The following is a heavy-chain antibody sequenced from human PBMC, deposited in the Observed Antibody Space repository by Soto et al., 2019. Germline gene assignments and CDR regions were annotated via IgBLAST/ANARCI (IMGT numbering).Heavy chain of an antibody. CDR1: GGSISSGGYS. Sequence: SETLSLTCAVSGGSISSGGYSWSWIRQSPGKGLEWIGYIYYSGSTNYNPSLKSRVTISVDTSKNQFSLKLSSVTAADTAVYYCARAVVVTATLFDYWGQGTLVTVSS. D-gene: IGHD2-21*02. CDR2: IYYSGST. V-gene: IGHV4-61*08. J-gene: IGHJ4*02. CDR3: ARAVVVTATLFDY.